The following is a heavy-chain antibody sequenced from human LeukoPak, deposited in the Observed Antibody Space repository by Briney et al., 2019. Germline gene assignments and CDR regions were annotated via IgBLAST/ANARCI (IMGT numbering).Heavy chain of an antibody. Sequence: PGGSLRLSCAASGFAFDDYAMHWVRQAPGKGLEWVSGISWNSGSIGYADSVKGRFTISRDNAKNSLYLQMNSLRAEDTAVYYCAREEGGKLGIDYYFDYRGQGTLVTVSS. V-gene: IGHV3-9*01. D-gene: IGHD7-27*01. CDR2: ISWNSGSI. CDR3: AREEGGKLGIDYYFDY. CDR1: GFAFDDYA. J-gene: IGHJ4*02.